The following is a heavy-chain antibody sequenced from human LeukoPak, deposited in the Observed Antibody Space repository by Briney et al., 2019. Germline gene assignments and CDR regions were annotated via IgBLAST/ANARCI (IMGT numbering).Heavy chain of an antibody. Sequence: GGSLRLSCAASGFTFSTYTMHWVRQAPGKGLEWVAVISYDGSNEYYADSVRGRVTISRDNSKNTLYLQMSGLRTEDTAVYYCVKDRAVDYWGQGTLVTVSS. V-gene: IGHV3-30*14. CDR1: GFTFSTYT. D-gene: IGHD3-10*01. CDR2: ISYDGSNE. J-gene: IGHJ4*02. CDR3: VKDRAVDY.